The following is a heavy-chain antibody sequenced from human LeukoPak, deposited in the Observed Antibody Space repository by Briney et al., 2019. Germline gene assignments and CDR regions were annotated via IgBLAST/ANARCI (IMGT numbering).Heavy chain of an antibody. CDR1: GFTFSSHG. CDR3: AKAFQRGVLITSQD. J-gene: IGHJ4*02. D-gene: IGHD3-10*01. CDR2: ITGSGGTT. Sequence: GGSPRLSCAASGFTFSSHGMSWVRQAPGKGPQWVSAITGSGGTTYYADSVKGRFTISRDNSKNTLYLQMNSLRAEDTAVYYCAKAFQRGVLITSQDWGQGTQVTVSS. V-gene: IGHV3-23*01.